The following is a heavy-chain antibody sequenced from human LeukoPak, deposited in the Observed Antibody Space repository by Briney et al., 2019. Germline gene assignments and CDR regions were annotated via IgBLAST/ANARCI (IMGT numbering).Heavy chain of an antibody. CDR1: GFTFSSYS. D-gene: IGHD3-10*01. J-gene: IGHJ6*03. Sequence: GGSLRLSCAASGFTFSSYSMNWVRQAPGKGLEWVSSISSSSSYIYYADSVKGRFTISRDNAKNSLYLQMNSLRAEDTAVYYCAREELLWFGELFSPSGYMDVWGKGTTVTVSS. CDR3: AREELLWFGELFSPSGYMDV. V-gene: IGHV3-21*01. CDR2: ISSSSSYI.